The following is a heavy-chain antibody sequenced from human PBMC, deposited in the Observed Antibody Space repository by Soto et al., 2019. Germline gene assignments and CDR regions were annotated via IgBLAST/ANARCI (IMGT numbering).Heavy chain of an antibody. CDR1: GGSISSSSYY. CDR2: IYYSGST. Sequence: EPLSLTCTVSGGSISSSSYYWGWIRQPPGKGLEWIGSIYYSGSTYYNPSLKSRVTISVDTSKNQFSLKLSSVTAADTAVYYCARPRIAVAGTLDYWGQGTLVTVS. V-gene: IGHV4-39*01. CDR3: ARPRIAVAGTLDY. J-gene: IGHJ4*02. D-gene: IGHD6-19*01.